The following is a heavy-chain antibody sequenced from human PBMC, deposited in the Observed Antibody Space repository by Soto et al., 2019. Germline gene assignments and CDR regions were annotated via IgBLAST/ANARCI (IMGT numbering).Heavy chain of an antibody. CDR1: GYTFTNYY. Sequence: ASVKVSCKASGYTFTNYYIHCVRQAPGHGLEWMGIINPSTGSTTYAQKFQGRVTLTRGTSTSTVYMDLSSLRSEDTAVYYCARGRFTTVTTWWYGDYWGKGDLLTVSS. V-gene: IGHV1-46*01. J-gene: IGHJ4*02. CDR3: ARGRFTTVTTWWYGDY. D-gene: IGHD4-17*01. CDR2: INPSTGST.